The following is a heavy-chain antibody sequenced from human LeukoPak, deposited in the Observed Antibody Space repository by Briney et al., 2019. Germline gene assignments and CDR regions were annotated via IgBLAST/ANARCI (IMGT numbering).Heavy chain of an antibody. D-gene: IGHD3-10*01. Sequence: SVKFSCKAFGGTFSSYAISWVRQAPGQGLEWMGRIIPILGIANYAQKFQGRVTITADKSTSTAYMELSSLRSEGTAVYYCARERMVRGVIIAVDYWGQGTLVTVSS. CDR2: IIPILGIA. V-gene: IGHV1-69*04. CDR1: GGTFSSYA. CDR3: ARERMVRGVIIAVDY. J-gene: IGHJ4*02.